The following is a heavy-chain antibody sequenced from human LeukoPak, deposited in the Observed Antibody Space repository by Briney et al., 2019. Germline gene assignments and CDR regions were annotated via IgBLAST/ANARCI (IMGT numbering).Heavy chain of an antibody. V-gene: IGHV3-48*01. CDR1: GFTFSAYN. J-gene: IGHJ4*02. CDR3: VRDNSRGQSLGVIY. Sequence: GGSLRLSCAASGFTFSAYNMNWVRQAPGKGLEWISYINADSSTIQYADSVRGRFTTSRDNAKNSLYLQMNSLRAEDTAVYYCVRDNSRGQSLGVIYWGQGSLVTVSS. CDR2: INADSSTI. D-gene: IGHD3-22*01.